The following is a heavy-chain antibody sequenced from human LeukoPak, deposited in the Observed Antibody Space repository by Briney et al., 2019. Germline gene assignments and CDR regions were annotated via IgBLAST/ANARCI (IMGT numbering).Heavy chain of an antibody. V-gene: IGHV4-59*08. CDR1: GGSISSYY. J-gene: IGHJ4*02. CDR2: IYYSGST. CDR3: ARRSSTSHLDY. D-gene: IGHD2-2*01. Sequence: SETLSLTCTVSGGSISSYYWSWIRQPPGKGLEWIGYIYYSGSTNCNPSLKSRVTISVDTSKNQFSLKLSSVTAADTAVYYCARRSSTSHLDYWGQGTLVTVSS.